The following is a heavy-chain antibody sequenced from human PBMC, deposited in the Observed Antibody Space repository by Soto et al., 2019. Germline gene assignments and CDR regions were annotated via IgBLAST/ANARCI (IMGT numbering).Heavy chain of an antibody. V-gene: IGHV3-74*01. CDR2: IDGDGSRT. D-gene: IGHD1-1*01. CDR3: ARELASYNDY. J-gene: IGHJ4*02. Sequence: EVQLVESGGGLVQPGGSLRLSCAASGFTFSGYWMPWVRQAPGKGLVWVSRIDGDGSRTNYADSVKGRFTISRDNAKNTLYLQMNSLRAEDTAVYYCARELASYNDYWGQGTLVTVSS. CDR1: GFTFSGYW.